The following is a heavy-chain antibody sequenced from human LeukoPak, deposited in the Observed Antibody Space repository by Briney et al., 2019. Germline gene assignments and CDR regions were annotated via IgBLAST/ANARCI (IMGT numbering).Heavy chain of an antibody. V-gene: IGHV3-23*01. CDR3: AKEATEGTMVIVVSHFDY. CDR1: GFTFSNYA. D-gene: IGHD3-22*01. J-gene: IGHJ4*02. Sequence: GGSLRLSCAASGFTFSNYAMSWVRQAPGKGLEWVSAISGNGGSTYFADSVKGRFTVSRDNSKNTLYLQMNSLRAEDTAVYYCAKEATEGTMVIVVSHFDYWGQGALVTVSS. CDR2: ISGNGGST.